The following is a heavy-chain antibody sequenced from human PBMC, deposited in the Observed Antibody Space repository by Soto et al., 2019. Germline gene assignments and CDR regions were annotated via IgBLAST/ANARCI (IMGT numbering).Heavy chain of an antibody. V-gene: IGHV1-18*04. CDR3: ARGSLDYGDDNPSVENFDY. CDR1: GYSFTSYG. J-gene: IGHJ4*02. Sequence: QVQLVQSGSEVKKPGASVTVSCKTSGYSFTSYGISWVRQAPGQGLEWMGWLSGYNGNTNYAQNLQGRVTLTTDTSTSTAYMELRSLRSDDTAVYYCARGSLDYGDDNPSVENFDYWGQGTLVTVSS. CDR2: LSGYNGNT. D-gene: IGHD4-17*01.